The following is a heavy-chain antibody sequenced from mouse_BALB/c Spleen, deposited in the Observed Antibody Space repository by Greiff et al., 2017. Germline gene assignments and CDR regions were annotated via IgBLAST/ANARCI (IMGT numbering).Heavy chain of an antibody. V-gene: IGHV7-3*02. CDR3: ARGLRLYYFDD. Sequence: EVKLVESGGGLVQPGGSLRLSCATSGFTFTDYYMSWVRQPPGKALEWLGFIRNKANGYTTEYSASVKGRFTISRDNSQSILYLQMNTLRAEDSATYYCARGLRLYYFDDWGQGTTLTVSS. J-gene: IGHJ2*01. CDR1: GFTFTDYY. D-gene: IGHD1-2*01. CDR2: IRNKANGYTT.